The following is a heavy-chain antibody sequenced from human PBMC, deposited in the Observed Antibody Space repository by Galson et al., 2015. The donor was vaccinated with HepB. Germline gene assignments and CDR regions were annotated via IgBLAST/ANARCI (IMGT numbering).Heavy chain of an antibody. CDR1: GFTFSSYS. CDR3: ARDRSKDGYGDYAYSVAFDI. CDR2: ISSSSSYI. Sequence: SLRLSCAASGFTFSSYSMNWVRQAPGKGLEWVSSISSSSSYIYYADSVKGRFTISRDNAKNSLYLQMNSLRAEDTAVYYCARDRSKDGYGDYAYSVAFDIWGQGTMVTVSS. V-gene: IGHV3-21*01. D-gene: IGHD4-17*01. J-gene: IGHJ3*02.